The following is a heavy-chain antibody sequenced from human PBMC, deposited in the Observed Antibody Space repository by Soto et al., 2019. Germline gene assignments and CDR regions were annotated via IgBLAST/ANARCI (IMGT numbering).Heavy chain of an antibody. CDR2: ISAYNGNT. Sequence: GASVKVSCKASGYTFTSYSISWVRQAPGQGLEWMGWISAYNGNTNYAQKLQGRVTMTTDTSTSTAYMELRSLRSDDTAVYYCARDRPPAYDFWSGLVHFDYWGQGTLVTVSS. CDR1: GYTFTSYS. V-gene: IGHV1-18*01. D-gene: IGHD3-3*01. J-gene: IGHJ4*02. CDR3: ARDRPPAYDFWSGLVHFDY.